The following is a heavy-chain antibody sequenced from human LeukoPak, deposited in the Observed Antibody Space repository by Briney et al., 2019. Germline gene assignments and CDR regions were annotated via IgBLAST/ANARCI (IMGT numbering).Heavy chain of an antibody. V-gene: IGHV3-11*01. CDR3: ARVNRVTAIQELNY. Sequence: GGSLRLSCAASGFTFSDYYMTWIRQAPGKGLEWVSCISSSGSTIFYADSVKGRFTISRDNAKSSLFLQMNSLRAEDTAVYYCARVNRVTAIQELNYWGQGTLVTVSS. CDR2: ISSSGSTI. J-gene: IGHJ4*02. D-gene: IGHD2-21*02. CDR1: GFTFSDYY.